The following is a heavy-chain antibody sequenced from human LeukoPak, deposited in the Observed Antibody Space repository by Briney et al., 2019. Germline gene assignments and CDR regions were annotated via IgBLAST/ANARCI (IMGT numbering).Heavy chain of an antibody. CDR2: ISSSSSYI. Sequence: GGSLRLSCAASGFTFSSYTMNWVRQAPGKGLEWVSSISSSSSYIYYADSVKGRFTISRDNTKNSLYLQMNSRRAEDTAVYYCARGELGDYWGQGTLVTVSS. D-gene: IGHD7-27*01. CDR3: ARGELGDY. CDR1: GFTFSSYT. J-gene: IGHJ4*02. V-gene: IGHV3-21*01.